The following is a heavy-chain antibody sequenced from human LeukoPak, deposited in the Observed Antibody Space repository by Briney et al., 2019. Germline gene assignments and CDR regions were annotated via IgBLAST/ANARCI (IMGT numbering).Heavy chain of an antibody. CDR3: GRDNNYKVDV. CDR1: GFSFSDYW. J-gene: IGHJ6*04. D-gene: IGHD4-11*01. CDR2: IKTDGSVT. V-gene: IGHV3-74*01. Sequence: GGSLRLSCAASGFSFSDYWMVWVRQAPGKGLVWVSNIKTDGSVTNYADSVKGRSTISRDNAKNTLYLQMNSLRAEDTAVYYCGRDNNYKVDVWGKGTTVTVSS.